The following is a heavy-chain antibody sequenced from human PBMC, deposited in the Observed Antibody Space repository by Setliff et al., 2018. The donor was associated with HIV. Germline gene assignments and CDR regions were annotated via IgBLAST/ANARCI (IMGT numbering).Heavy chain of an antibody. CDR3: ARSSRGSLRDLDY. Sequence: SETLSLTCTVSGGSISNYYRSWIRQPPGKGLEWIGCGYYSGITHYDPSLKSRVSIFVDASKNQFSLRLNSVTVADTAVYFCARSSRGSLRDLDYWGPGTLVTVSS. CDR2: GYYSGIT. V-gene: IGHV4-59*08. J-gene: IGHJ4*02. CDR1: GGSISNYY. D-gene: IGHD2-21*02.